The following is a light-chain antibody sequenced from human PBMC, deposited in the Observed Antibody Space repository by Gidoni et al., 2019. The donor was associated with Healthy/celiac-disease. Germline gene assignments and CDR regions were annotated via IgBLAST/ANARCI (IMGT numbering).Light chain of an antibody. CDR2: DAS. CDR3: LQRRNWPLT. V-gene: IGKV3-11*01. CDR1: QSVSSY. Sequence: IVLSKSPATLSLSPGEGSTLSCRASQSVSSYLAWYQQKPGQAPRLLIYDASNRATGIPARFSGSGSGTDFTLTISRLEAEDVAVYYCLQRRNWPLTFGGGTKVEIK. J-gene: IGKJ4*01.